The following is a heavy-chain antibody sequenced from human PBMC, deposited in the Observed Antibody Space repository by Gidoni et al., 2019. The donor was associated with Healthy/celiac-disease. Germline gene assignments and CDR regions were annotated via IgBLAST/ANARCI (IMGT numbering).Heavy chain of an antibody. D-gene: IGHD2-21*01. V-gene: IGHV3-30*18. CDR3: AKDGELFLSYFDY. CDR2: ISYDGSNK. Sequence: QVQRVGSGGGVVQPGRSLGLSCAASGFTFSSYGMHWVRQAPGKGLEWVAVISYDGSNKYYADSVKGRFTISRDNSKNTLYLQMNSLRAEDTAVYYCAKDGELFLSYFDYWGQGTLVTVSS. J-gene: IGHJ4*02. CDR1: GFTFSSYG.